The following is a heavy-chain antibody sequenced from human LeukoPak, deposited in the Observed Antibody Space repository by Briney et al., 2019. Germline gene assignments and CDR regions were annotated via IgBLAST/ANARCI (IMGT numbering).Heavy chain of an antibody. J-gene: IGHJ4*02. D-gene: IGHD5-18*01. CDR1: GYTFTSYY. V-gene: IGHV1-46*01. Sequence: ASVKVSCKASGYTFTSYYMHWVRQAPGQGLEWMGIINPSGGSTSYAQKFQGRVTMTRDTSTSTVYMELSSPRSEDTAVYYCARDLSAARGYSYGLEGGFDYWGQGTLVTVSS. CDR3: ARDLSAARGYSYGLEGGFDY. CDR2: INPSGGST.